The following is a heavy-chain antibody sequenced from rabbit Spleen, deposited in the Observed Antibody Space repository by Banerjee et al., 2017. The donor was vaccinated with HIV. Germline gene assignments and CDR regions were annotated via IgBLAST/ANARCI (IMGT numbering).Heavy chain of an antibody. CDR1: GLDLSNNYW. Sequence: QSLEESGGDLVKPGASLTLTCKASGLDLSNNYWMCWVRQAPGKGLEWIACIDVTKSGRTYYTTWAKGRFTISETSSTTVTLQMTSLTAADTATYFCARDAAGREDFNLWGPGTLVTAS. CDR2: IDVTKSGRT. CDR3: ARDAAGREDFNL. J-gene: IGHJ4*01. D-gene: IGHD4-2*01. V-gene: IGHV1S40*01.